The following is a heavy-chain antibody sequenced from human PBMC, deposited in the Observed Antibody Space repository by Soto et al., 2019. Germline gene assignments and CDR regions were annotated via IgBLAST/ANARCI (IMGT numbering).Heavy chain of an antibody. D-gene: IGHD3-10*01. CDR1: GRPFINHC. V-gene: IGHV5-51*01. CDR2: IYPGDSDA. J-gene: IGHJ4*02. Sequence: GESLKFSCKVSGRPFINHCIAWVRLMPGKGLEWMGIIYPGDSDARYSPSFAGQVPISVDKSITTAYLHWSSLEASDSAVYYCARPYYYAPAGSHPSAPHFFDQWGPGTVVTVSS. CDR3: ARPYYYAPAGSHPSAPHFFDQ.